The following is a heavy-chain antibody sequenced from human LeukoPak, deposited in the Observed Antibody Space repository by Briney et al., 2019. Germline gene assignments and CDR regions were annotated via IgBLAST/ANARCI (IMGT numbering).Heavy chain of an antibody. CDR2: IRVSGGA. CDR1: GFTASDFY. Sequence: GDSLSLSCAVSGFTASDFYMSWVRQAPGQGLGSVGLIRVSGGAFYADFARGRFAISRDESENKLYLQMNSLRVEDTAVYFCARDRAANQDWVEFDPWGQGTPVIVSS. V-gene: IGHV3-66*03. D-gene: IGHD3/OR15-3a*01. CDR3: ARDRAANQDWVEFDP. J-gene: IGHJ5*02.